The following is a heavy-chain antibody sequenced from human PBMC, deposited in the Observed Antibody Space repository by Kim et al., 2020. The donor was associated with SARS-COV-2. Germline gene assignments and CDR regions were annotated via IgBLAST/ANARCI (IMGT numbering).Heavy chain of an antibody. V-gene: IGHV1-24*01. Sequence: ASVKVSCKVSGYTLTELSMHWVRRAPGKGLEWMGGFDPEDGETIYAQKFQGRVPMTEDTSTDTAYMELSSLRSEDTAVYYCATDRGDGYNPGAFDIWGQGTMVTVSS. CDR1: GYTLTELS. CDR2: FDPEDGET. J-gene: IGHJ3*02. D-gene: IGHD5-12*01. CDR3: ATDRGDGYNPGAFDI.